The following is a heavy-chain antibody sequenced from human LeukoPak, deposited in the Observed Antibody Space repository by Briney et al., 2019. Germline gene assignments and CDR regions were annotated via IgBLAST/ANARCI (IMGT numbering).Heavy chain of an antibody. V-gene: IGHV3-49*04. CDR1: GFTFCDYA. CDR2: IRSKAYGGTT. J-gene: IGHJ3*02. D-gene: IGHD5-18*01. Sequence: GRSLRLSCATSGFTFCDYAMSWVRQAPGKGLEWVGFIRSKAYGGTTEYAASVKGRFTISRDDSKSIAYLQMNSLKTEDTAVYYCTRTGDTAMIMGDAFDIWGQGTMVTVSS. CDR3: TRTGDTAMIMGDAFDI.